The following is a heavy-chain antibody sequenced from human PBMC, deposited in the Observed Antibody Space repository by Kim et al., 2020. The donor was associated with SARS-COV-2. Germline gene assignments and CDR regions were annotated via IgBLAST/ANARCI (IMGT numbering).Heavy chain of an antibody. V-gene: IGHV1-3*01. CDR1: GYTFDTFS. Sequence: ASVKVSCKASGYTFDTFSLYWLRQAPGQRFEWMGWINGGNGNTRYSQNFQGRVIFTRDTSATTAYMELTSLTFKDTAVYYCAREGSGSYNWLEPWGQGTL. CDR3: AREGSGSYNWLEP. D-gene: IGHD3-10*01. CDR2: INGGNGNT. J-gene: IGHJ5*02.